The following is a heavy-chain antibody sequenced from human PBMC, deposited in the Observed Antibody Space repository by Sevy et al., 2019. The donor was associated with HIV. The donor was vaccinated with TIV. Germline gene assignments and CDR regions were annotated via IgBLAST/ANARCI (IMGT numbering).Heavy chain of an antibody. CDR2: INIYNGNT. Sequence: ASVKVSCKASGYSFISYGIGWVRQAPGQGLEWMGWINIYNGNTNYAQKLQDRVTMTTDTSTDTAYMEARSLRSDDTAVYYCARDPSQRGMDVWGQGTTVTVSS. J-gene: IGHJ6*02. CDR1: GYSFISYG. V-gene: IGHV1-18*01. CDR3: ARDPSQRGMDV.